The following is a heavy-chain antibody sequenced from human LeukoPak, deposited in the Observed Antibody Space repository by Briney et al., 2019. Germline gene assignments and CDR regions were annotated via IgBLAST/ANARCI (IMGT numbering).Heavy chain of an antibody. V-gene: IGHV1-46*01. D-gene: IGHD6-13*01. Sequence: GASVKVSCKASGYTFTSYYMHWVRQAPGQGLEWMGIIDPSGGSTGYAQKFQGRVTMTRDTSTSTVYMELSSLRSEDTAVYYCASGSSSWYGSYYFDYWGQGTLVTVSS. J-gene: IGHJ4*02. CDR2: IDPSGGST. CDR3: ASGSSSWYGSYYFDY. CDR1: GYTFTSYY.